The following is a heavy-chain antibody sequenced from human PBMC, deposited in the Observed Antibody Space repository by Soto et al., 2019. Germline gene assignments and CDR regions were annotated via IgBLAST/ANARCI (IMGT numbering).Heavy chain of an antibody. CDR2: ISAYNGNT. Sequence: QVQLVQSGAEVKKPGAPVKVSCKASGYTFTSYGISWVRQAPGQGLEWMGWISAYNGNTNYAQKLQGRVTMTTDTSTSTAYMELRSLRSDDTAVYYCARDRGSGWTPADYYMDVWGKGTTVTVSS. J-gene: IGHJ6*03. V-gene: IGHV1-18*01. CDR3: ARDRGSGWTPADYYMDV. CDR1: GYTFTSYG. D-gene: IGHD6-19*01.